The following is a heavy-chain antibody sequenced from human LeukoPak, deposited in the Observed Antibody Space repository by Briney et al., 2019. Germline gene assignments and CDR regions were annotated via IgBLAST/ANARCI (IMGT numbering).Heavy chain of an antibody. Sequence: GSLRLSCSVSGFTFSSSWMTWVRQAPGKGLEWVANINLDGSEKYYVDSVKGRFTISRDNAKNTVYLQMNSLRTEDTAVYYCARGLPNYYGMDVWGQGTTVTVSS. V-gene: IGHV3-7*01. CDR3: ARGLPNYYGMDV. CDR2: INLDGSEK. CDR1: GFTFSSSW. J-gene: IGHJ6*02.